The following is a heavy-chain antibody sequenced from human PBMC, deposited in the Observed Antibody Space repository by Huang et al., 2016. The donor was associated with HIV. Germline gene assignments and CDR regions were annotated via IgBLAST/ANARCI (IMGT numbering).Heavy chain of an antibody. CDR2: NNHLGSP. Sequence: QVHLQQWGAGLLKSAETLSLTCAVYGGSLSGYYWSWIRQTPGKGLEWIGENNHLGSPKYNAAQKSRVSISMDGSKKQFSLKLRSISDADTAVYFCARDATKNPRGWFDPWGQGTLVTVSS. CDR1: GGSLSGYY. V-gene: IGHV4-34*02. J-gene: IGHJ5*02. CDR3: ARDATKNPRGWFDP. D-gene: IGHD3-10*01.